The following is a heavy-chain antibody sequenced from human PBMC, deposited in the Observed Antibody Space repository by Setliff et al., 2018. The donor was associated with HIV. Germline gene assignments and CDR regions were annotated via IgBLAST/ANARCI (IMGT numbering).Heavy chain of an antibody. Sequence: ASVKVSCKASGYTFTGYDINWVRQATGQGLEWMAWMNPNSGNTGYAQKFQGRVTMTRDTSISTAYMELSSLRSDDTAVYYCARGFGGGSSARYFQHWGHGTLVTVS. V-gene: IGHV1-8*02. CDR3: ARGFGGGSSARYFQH. D-gene: IGHD3-16*01. J-gene: IGHJ1*01. CDR1: GYTFTGYD. CDR2: MNPNSGNT.